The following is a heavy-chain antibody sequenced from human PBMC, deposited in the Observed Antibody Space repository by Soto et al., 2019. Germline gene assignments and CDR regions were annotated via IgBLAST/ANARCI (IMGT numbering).Heavy chain of an antibody. D-gene: IGHD3-10*01. CDR3: ASSYYGSGSYHY. J-gene: IGHJ4*02. CDR1: GGSISSSNW. V-gene: IGHV4-4*02. Sequence: SETLSLTCAVSGGSISSSNWWSWVRQPPGKGLEWIGEIYHSGSTNYNPSLKGRVTISVDKSKNQFSLKLSSVTAADTAVYYCASSYYGSGSYHYWGQGTLVTVSS. CDR2: IYHSGST.